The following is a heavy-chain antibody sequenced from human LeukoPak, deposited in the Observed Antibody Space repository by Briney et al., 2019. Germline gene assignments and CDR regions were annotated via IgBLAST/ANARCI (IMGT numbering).Heavy chain of an antibody. V-gene: IGHV4-38-2*02. J-gene: IGHJ4*02. CDR1: GYSISSGYY. D-gene: IGHD3-10*01. Sequence: SETLSLTCTVSGYSISSGYYWGWLRPPPGKGLGWIGSIYHSGSTYYNPSLKSRVTISVDTSKNQFSLKLSSVTAADTAVYYCARDRIYGSGSDHFDYWGQGTLVTVSS. CDR2: IYHSGST. CDR3: ARDRIYGSGSDHFDY.